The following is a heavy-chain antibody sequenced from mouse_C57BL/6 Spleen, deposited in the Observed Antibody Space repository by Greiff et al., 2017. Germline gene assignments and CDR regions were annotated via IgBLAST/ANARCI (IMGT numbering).Heavy chain of an antibody. D-gene: IGHD4-1*01. Sequence: EVKLVESGPGMVKPSQSLSLTCTVTGYSITSGYDWHWIRHFPGNKLEWMGYISYSGSTNYNPSLKSRISITHDTSKNHFFLKLNSVTTEDTATYYGARAITGAGEYYFDYWGQGTTLTVSS. J-gene: IGHJ2*01. V-gene: IGHV3-1*01. CDR1: GYSITSGYD. CDR2: ISYSGST. CDR3: ARAITGAGEYYFDY.